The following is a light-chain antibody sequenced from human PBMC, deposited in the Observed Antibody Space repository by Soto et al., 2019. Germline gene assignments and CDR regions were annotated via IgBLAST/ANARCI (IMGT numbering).Light chain of an antibody. Sequence: EIVLTQSPGCLSLSPGERATLSCRASQSVDSRFFAWYQQRPGQAPRLLIYGASRRATGIPDRFTGSGSGTDFTLTISGLEPEDFALYYCQQYDSSVTFGLGTKAEIK. CDR3: QQYDSSVT. CDR1: QSVDSRF. V-gene: IGKV3-20*01. J-gene: IGKJ1*01. CDR2: GAS.